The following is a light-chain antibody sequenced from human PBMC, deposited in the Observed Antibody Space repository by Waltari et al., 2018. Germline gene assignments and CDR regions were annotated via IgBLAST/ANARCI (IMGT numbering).Light chain of an antibody. J-gene: IGLJ1*01. CDR2: EVS. CDR1: SSDVGGFNY. Sequence: QSALTQPASVSGSPGQSITISCTGTSSDVGGFNYVSWYQQHPGKAPKLMIYEVSNRPSGVSSRFSGSKSGNTASLTIAGLQAEDGADYYCSSFTSSSVYVFGTGTKVTVL. CDR3: SSFTSSSVYV. V-gene: IGLV2-14*01.